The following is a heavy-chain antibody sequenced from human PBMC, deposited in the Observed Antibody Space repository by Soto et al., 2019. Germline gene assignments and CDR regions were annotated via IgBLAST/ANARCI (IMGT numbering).Heavy chain of an antibody. V-gene: IGHV4-4*07. CDR3: ARVEVSSSRWGYYYYYGMDV. J-gene: IGHJ6*02. Sequence: SETLSLTCTVSGGSISSYYWSWIRQPAGKGLEWIGRIYTSGSTNYNPSLKSRVTMSVDTSKNQFSLKLSSVTAADTAVYYCARVEVSSSRWGYYYYYGMDVWGQGTTVTVSS. CDR2: IYTSGST. CDR1: GGSISSYY. D-gene: IGHD6-13*01.